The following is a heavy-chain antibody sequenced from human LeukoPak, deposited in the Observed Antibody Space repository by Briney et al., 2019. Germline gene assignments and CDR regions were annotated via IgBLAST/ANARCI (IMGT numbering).Heavy chain of an antibody. V-gene: IGHV3-74*01. CDR2: ISSDGTRT. Sequence: GGSLRLSCAASGLTFSRYWMHWIRQAPGKGLVWVSHISSDGTRTHYVDSVKGRFTISRDNANETLCLQMDSLKVEDTATYYCAKSPYYHLFHYYMDVWGKGTTVTVS. CDR3: AKSPYYHLFHYYMDV. D-gene: IGHD3-22*01. J-gene: IGHJ6*03. CDR1: GLTFSRYW.